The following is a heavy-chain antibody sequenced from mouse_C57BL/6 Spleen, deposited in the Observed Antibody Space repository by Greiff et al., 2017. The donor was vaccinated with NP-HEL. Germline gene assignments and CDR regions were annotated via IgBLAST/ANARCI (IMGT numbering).Heavy chain of an antibody. J-gene: IGHJ2*01. Sequence: VQLQQSGPELVKPGASVKIPCKASGYTFTDYNMDWVKQSHGKSLEWIGDINPNNGGTIYNQKFKGKATLTVDKSSRTAYMELRSLTSEDTAVYYCARGRYGNLDYGGQGTTLTVSS. CDR2: INPNNGGT. CDR3: ARGRYGNLDY. V-gene: IGHV1-18*01. D-gene: IGHD2-1*01. CDR1: GYTFTDYN.